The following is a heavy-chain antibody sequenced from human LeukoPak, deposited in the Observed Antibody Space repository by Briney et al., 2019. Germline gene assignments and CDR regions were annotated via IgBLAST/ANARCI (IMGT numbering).Heavy chain of an antibody. CDR1: GFTFSSYA. J-gene: IGHJ4*02. Sequence: GGSLRLSCAASGFTFSSYAMSWVRQAPGKGLEWVAYISGGGIGTYYADAVKGRFAISRDNSKNTMYVQMNSLRDDDTAVYFCAKGSGSGTHLPSARFDYWGQGTLVTVSS. CDR3: AKGSGSGTHLPSARFDY. V-gene: IGHV3-23*01. CDR2: ISGGGIGT. D-gene: IGHD3-10*01.